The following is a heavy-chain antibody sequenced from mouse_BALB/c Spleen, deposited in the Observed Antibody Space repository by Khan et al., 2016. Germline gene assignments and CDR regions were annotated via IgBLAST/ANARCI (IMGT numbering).Heavy chain of an antibody. J-gene: IGHJ2*01. CDR3: ARGGGNSDY. CDR2: IYPGSDTT. Sequence: QVQLQQSGAELARPGASVKLSCKASGYTFTDYYINWVKQRTGQGLEWIGEIYPGSDTTYYNERFKGKATLTAEQSSSTAYMQLSSLTSEDAAVYFCARGGGNSDYWGQGTTLTVSS. V-gene: IGHV1-76*01. CDR1: GYTFTDYY. D-gene: IGHD2-1*01.